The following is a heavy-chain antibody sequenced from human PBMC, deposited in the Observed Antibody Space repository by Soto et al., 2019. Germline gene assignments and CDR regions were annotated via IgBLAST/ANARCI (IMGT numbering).Heavy chain of an antibody. J-gene: IGHJ4*02. D-gene: IGHD3-3*01. Sequence: GGSLRLSCAASGFTVSSNYMSWVRQAPGKGLEWVSVIYSGGSTYYADSVKGRFTISRDNSKNTLYLQMNSLRAEDTAVYYCAREGPGDEEWYYFDYWGQGTLVTVSS. CDR1: GFTVSSNY. CDR3: AREGPGDEEWYYFDY. CDR2: IYSGGST. V-gene: IGHV3-66*02.